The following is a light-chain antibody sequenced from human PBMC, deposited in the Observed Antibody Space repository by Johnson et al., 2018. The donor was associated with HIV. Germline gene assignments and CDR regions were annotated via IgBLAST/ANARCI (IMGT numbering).Light chain of an antibody. CDR3: GTWDSSLSAGV. CDR2: ENN. V-gene: IGLV1-51*02. J-gene: IGLJ1*01. CDR1: NSNIGNNY. Sequence: QSVLTQPPSVSAAPGQKVTISCSGSNSNIGNNYVSWYQQLPGTAPKLLIYENNKRPSGIPDRFSDSKSGTSATLGITGLQTGDEADYYCGTWDSSLSAGVFGTGTKVTVL.